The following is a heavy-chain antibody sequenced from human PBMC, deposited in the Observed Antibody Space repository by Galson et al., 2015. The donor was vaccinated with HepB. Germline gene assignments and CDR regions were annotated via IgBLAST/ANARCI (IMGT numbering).Heavy chain of an antibody. Sequence: SLRLCCAASGFTFSSYNMNCVRQAPGQGLGCISYISSTGTTVFYDDSVKARSTISRENDKNSVFLQMKSLRAEDTALYYGARVERIEAADFWSGYSYYYYMDVWGKGTSVTVSS. CDR2: ISSTGTTV. CDR3: ARVERIEAADFWSGYSYYYYMDV. J-gene: IGHJ6*03. V-gene: IGHV3-48*01. CDR1: GFTFSSYN. D-gene: IGHD3-3*01.